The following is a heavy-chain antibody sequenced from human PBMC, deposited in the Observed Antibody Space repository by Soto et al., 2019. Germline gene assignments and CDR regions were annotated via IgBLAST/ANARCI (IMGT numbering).Heavy chain of an antibody. V-gene: IGHV4-31*03. CDR2: IYYSGST. D-gene: IGHD1-7*01. Sequence: TLSLTCTVSGGSISSGGYYWSWIRQHPGKGLEWIGYIYYSGSTYYNPSLKSRVTISVDTSKNQFSLKLSSVTAADTAVYYCARENWNYGYYFDYWGQGTLVTVSS. J-gene: IGHJ4*02. CDR3: ARENWNYGYYFDY. CDR1: GGSISSGGYY.